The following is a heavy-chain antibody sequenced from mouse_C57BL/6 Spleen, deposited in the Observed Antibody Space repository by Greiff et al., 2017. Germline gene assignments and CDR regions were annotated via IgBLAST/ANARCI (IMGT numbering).Heavy chain of an antibody. Sequence: EVQRVESGGGLVKPGGSLKLSCAASGFTFSSYTMSWVRQTPEKRLEWVATISGGGGNTYYPDSVKGRFTISRDNAKNTLYLQMSSLRSEDTALYYCARHRPTFDYWGQGTTLTVSS. CDR3: ARHRPTFDY. V-gene: IGHV5-9*01. CDR1: GFTFSSYT. CDR2: ISGGGGNT. J-gene: IGHJ2*01.